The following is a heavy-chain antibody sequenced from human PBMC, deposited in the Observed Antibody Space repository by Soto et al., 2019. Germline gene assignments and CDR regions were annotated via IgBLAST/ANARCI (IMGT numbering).Heavy chain of an antibody. Sequence: QVQLVQSGAEVKKPGASVKVSCKASGYTFTSYAMHWVRQAPGQRLEWMGWINAVNGHTKYSQKFQGRVTITRDTSASTAYMELSSMRSEDTAVYYCARGRTQWFGELGYWCQGTLVTVSS. J-gene: IGHJ4*02. CDR1: GYTFTSYA. CDR3: ARGRTQWFGELGY. CDR2: INAVNGHT. D-gene: IGHD3-10*01. V-gene: IGHV1-3*01.